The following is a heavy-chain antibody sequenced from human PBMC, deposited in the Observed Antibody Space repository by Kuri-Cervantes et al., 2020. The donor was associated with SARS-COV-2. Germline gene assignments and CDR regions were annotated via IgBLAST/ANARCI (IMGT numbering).Heavy chain of an antibody. CDR2: IFYTGST. CDR1: GGSISSSTYY. V-gene: IGHV4-39*07. CDR3: ARARTNPGSGSYYNLGIGRWFDP. J-gene: IGHJ5*02. Sequence: GSLRLSCIVSGGSISSSTYYWGWIRQPPGKGLEWIGSIFYTGSTYYNPSLKSRVTMSVDTSANQFSLRLSSVTAADTAVYYCARARTNPGSGSYYNLGIGRWFDPWGQGTLVTVSS. D-gene: IGHD3-10*01.